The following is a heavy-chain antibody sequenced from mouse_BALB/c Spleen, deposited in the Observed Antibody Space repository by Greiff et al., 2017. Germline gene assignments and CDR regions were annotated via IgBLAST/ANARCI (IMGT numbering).Heavy chain of an antibody. CDR2: ISSGSSTI. D-gene: IGHD2-1*01. V-gene: IGHV5-17*02. CDR1: GFTFSSFG. CDR3: AGGYGNYVYFEV. Sequence: EVMLVESGGGLVQPGGSRKLSCAASGFTFSSFGMHWVRQAPEKGLEWVAYISSGSSTIYYADTVKGRFTISRDNPKNTLFLQMTSLRSEDTAMYYCAGGYGNYVYFEVWGAGTTVTVSS. J-gene: IGHJ1*01.